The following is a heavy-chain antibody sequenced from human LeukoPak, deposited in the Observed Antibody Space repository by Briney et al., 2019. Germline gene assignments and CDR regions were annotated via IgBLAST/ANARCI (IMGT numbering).Heavy chain of an antibody. D-gene: IGHD3-10*01. CDR3: ARAMVRGVIRQLIGY. Sequence: ASVTVSCKASGYSFTGYYMHWVRQAPGQGLEWMGWINPKSGVTNYAQKFQGRVTMTMDTSFSTTYVELSRLTSDDTAVYYCARAMVRGVIRQLIGYWGQGTLVTVSS. J-gene: IGHJ4*02. CDR1: GYSFTGYY. CDR2: INPKSGVT. V-gene: IGHV1-2*02.